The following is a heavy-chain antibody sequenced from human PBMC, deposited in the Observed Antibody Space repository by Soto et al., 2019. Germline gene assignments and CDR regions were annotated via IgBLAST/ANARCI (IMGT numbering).Heavy chain of an antibody. Sequence: QVQLVESGGGVVQPGRSLRLSCAASGFTFSSYAMHWVRQAPGKGREWVAVISYDGSNADSVKGRFTISRDNSKNTLYLQMNGLRAEDTAVYYCAREYCRYGSNYSIAIDYWGQGTLVTVSS. D-gene: IGHD2-15*01. CDR1: GFTFSSYA. CDR2: ISYDGS. J-gene: IGHJ4*02. CDR3: AREYCRYGSNYSIAIDY. V-gene: IGHV3-30-3*01.